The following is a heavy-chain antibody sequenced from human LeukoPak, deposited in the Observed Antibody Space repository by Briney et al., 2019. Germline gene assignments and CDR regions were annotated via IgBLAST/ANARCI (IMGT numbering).Heavy chain of an antibody. CDR3: ARDRSKDYYYYGMDV. J-gene: IGHJ6*02. V-gene: IGHV4-59*01. CDR2: IYYSGST. CDR1: GGSISSYY. Sequence: SETLSLTCTVSGGSISSYYWSWIRQPPGKGLEWTGYIYYSGSTNYNPSLKSRVTLSVDTSKNQFSLKLSSVTAADTAVYYCARDRSKDYYYYGMDVWGQGTTVTVSS. D-gene: IGHD1-26*01.